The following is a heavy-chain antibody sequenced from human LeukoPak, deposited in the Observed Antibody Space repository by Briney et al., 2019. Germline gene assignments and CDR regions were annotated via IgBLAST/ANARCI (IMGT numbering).Heavy chain of an antibody. CDR2: IRSELYGGTP. V-gene: IGHV3-49*03. D-gene: IGHD1-26*01. Sequence: GGSLRLSCAGSGFNFGEYAMTWFRQAPGKGLEWVGYIRSELYGGTPEYAASVKDRFIISRDDSKSILYLQMNSLKTEDTAIYFCTRRVGYWGQGTLVIVST. J-gene: IGHJ4*02. CDR1: GFNFGEYA. CDR3: TRRVGY.